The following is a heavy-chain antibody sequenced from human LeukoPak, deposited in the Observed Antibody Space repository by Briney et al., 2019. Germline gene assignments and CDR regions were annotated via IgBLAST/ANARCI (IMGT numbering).Heavy chain of an antibody. J-gene: IGHJ1*01. CDR1: GFTFSGYW. V-gene: IGHV3-74*01. D-gene: IGHD6-13*01. CDR2: INSDGSGA. Sequence: GGSLRLSCAVSGFTFSGYWMNWVRQAPGKGLVWVSRINSDGSGATYADSVKGRFTISRDNAEKMLFLQMNSLRAEDTAVYYCTRDFYSSSWDWGQGTLVTVSS. CDR3: TRDFYSSSWD.